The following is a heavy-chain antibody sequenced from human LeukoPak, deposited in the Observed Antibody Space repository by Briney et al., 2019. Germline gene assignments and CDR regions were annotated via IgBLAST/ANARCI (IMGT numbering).Heavy chain of an antibody. CDR3: ARPSGSYSRWFDP. CDR2: IYYSGST. CDR1: GGSIRSSSYY. D-gene: IGHD1-26*01. V-gene: IGHV4-39*01. Sequence: SETLSLTCTVSGGSIRSSSYYWGWIRQPPGKGLEWIGSIYYSGSTYYNPSLKSRVTISVDTSKNQFSLKLSSVTAADTAVYYCARPSGSYSRWFDPWGQGTLVTVSS. J-gene: IGHJ5*02.